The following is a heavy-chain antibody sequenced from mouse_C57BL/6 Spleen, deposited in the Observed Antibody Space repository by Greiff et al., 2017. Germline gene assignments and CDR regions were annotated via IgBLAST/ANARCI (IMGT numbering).Heavy chain of an antibody. CDR1: GFTFSDYG. Sequence: EVHLVESGGGLVQPGGSLKLSCAASGFTFSDYGMAWVRQAPRKGPEWVAFISNLAYSIYYADTVTGRFTISRENAKNTLYLEMSSLRSEDTAMYYCARHNYYGSSYDAMDYWGQGTSVTVSS. J-gene: IGHJ4*01. CDR3: ARHNYYGSSYDAMDY. D-gene: IGHD1-1*01. V-gene: IGHV5-15*01. CDR2: ISNLAYSI.